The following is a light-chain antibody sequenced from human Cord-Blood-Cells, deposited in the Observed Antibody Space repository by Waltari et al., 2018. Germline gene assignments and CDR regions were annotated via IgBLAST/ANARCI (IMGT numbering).Light chain of an antibody. J-gene: IGLJ1*01. CDR3: QAWDSSTASYV. Sequence: SYELTQPPSVSGSPGQTASTTCPGAKLGETDACWYQQKPGQSPVRVIYPDSKRPSGIPERFSGSNSGNTATLTISGTQAMDEADYYCQAWDSSTASYVFGTGTKVTVL. V-gene: IGLV3-1*01. CDR1: KLGETD. CDR2: PDS.